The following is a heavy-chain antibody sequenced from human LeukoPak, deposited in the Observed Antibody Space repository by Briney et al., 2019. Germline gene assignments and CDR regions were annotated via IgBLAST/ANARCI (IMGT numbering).Heavy chain of an antibody. D-gene: IGHD1-14*01. CDR1: GFTFSSYS. CDR3: ARDPELAGSFGY. Sequence: GSLRLSCAASGFTFSSYSMNWVRQAPGKGLEWVSSISSSSSYIYYADSVKGRFTISRDNAKNSLYLQMNSLRAEDTAVYYCARDPELAGSFGYWGQGTLVTVSS. V-gene: IGHV3-21*01. J-gene: IGHJ4*02. CDR2: ISSSSSYI.